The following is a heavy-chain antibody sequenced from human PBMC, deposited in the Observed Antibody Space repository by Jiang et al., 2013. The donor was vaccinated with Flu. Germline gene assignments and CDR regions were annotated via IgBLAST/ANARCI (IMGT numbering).Heavy chain of an antibody. V-gene: IGHV4-61*06. CDR3: AGYRPSFDY. D-gene: IGHD4-11*01. J-gene: IGHJ4*02. Sequence: KSRVTISVDTSKNQFSLKLSSVTAADTAVYYCAGYRPSFDYWGQGTLVTVSS.